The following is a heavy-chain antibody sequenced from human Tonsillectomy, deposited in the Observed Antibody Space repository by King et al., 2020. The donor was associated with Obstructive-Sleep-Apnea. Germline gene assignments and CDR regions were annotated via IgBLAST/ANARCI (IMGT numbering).Heavy chain of an antibody. CDR1: GFTFSRYD. D-gene: IGHD2-21*02. Sequence: VQLQESGGGLVQPGGSLRLSCAASGFTFSRYDMHWVRQATGKGLEWGSTIGTTGDTYYPGSVKGRFTISRDNANNSLHLQMNSLRVGDTAVYYCARAQAFCGGDCYNDYWGQGTLVTVSS. J-gene: IGHJ4*02. V-gene: IGHV3-13*01. CDR3: ARAQAFCGGDCYNDY. CDR2: IGTTGDT.